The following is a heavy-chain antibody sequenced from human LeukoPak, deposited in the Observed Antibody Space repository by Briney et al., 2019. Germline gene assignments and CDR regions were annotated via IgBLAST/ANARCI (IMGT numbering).Heavy chain of an antibody. Sequence: SETLSLTCAVYGGSFSGCYWSWFRQPPGEGLEWIGDINHSGSTNYNPSLKSRVTISVDTSKNQFSLKLSSVTAADTAVYYCARLAVPYDYVWGSYRPFDYWGQGTLVTVSS. CDR2: INHSGST. CDR3: ARLAVPYDYVWGSYRPFDY. D-gene: IGHD3-16*02. CDR1: GGSFSGCY. V-gene: IGHV4-34*01. J-gene: IGHJ4*02.